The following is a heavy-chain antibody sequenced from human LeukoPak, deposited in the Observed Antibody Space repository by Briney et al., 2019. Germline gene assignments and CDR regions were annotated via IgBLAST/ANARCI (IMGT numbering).Heavy chain of an antibody. Sequence: PGGSLRLSCAAFGFTFSTYNMNWVRQAPGKGLEWVSSISSSSNYKYYADSVKGRFTISRDNAKNSLYLQMNSLRAEDTAVYYCARGRMDDYGDYPDCWGQGTLVTVSS. CDR1: GFTFSTYN. CDR3: ARGRMDDYGDYPDC. J-gene: IGHJ4*02. V-gene: IGHV3-21*01. D-gene: IGHD4-17*01. CDR2: ISSSSNYK.